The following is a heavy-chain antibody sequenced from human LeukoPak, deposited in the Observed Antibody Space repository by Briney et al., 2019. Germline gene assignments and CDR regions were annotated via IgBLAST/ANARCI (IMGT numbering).Heavy chain of an antibody. CDR2: IIPIFGTA. V-gene: IGHV1-69*13. CDR1: GGTFSSYA. D-gene: IGHD2-2*01. J-gene: IGHJ4*02. CDR3: ARASGYCSSTSCYSGFDY. Sequence: SVKVSCKASGGTFSSYAISWVRQAPGQGLEWMGGIIPIFGTANYAQKFQGRVTITADESTSTAYMELSSLRSEDTAVYYCARASGYCSSTSCYSGFDYWGQGTLVTVSS.